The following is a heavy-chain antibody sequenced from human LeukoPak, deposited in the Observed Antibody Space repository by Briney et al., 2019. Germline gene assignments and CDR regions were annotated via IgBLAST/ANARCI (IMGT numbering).Heavy chain of an antibody. V-gene: IGHV3-48*01. J-gene: IGHJ5*02. D-gene: IGHD5-24*01. CDR1: RFTFNYYA. Sequence: GGSLRLSCAASRFTFNYYAMTWVRQAPGKGLEWVSYISSSSSTIYYADSVKGRFTISRDNAKNSLYLQMNSLRAEDTAVYYCARHPSGRMWLQQGGWFDPWGQGTLVTVSS. CDR3: ARHPSGRMWLQQGGWFDP. CDR2: ISSSSSTI.